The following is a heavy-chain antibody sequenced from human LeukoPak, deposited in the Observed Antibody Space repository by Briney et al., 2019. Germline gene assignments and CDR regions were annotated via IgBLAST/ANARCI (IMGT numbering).Heavy chain of an antibody. Sequence: PGGYLRLSCAASGYTFSSYGLHWVREAPGKGLEWVAVISYDGSNKYYADSVKGRFTISRDNSKNTLYLQMNSLRAEDTAVYYCVSSDYWGQGTLVTVSS. CDR1: GYTFSSYG. V-gene: IGHV3-30*03. CDR3: VSSDY. CDR2: ISYDGSNK. J-gene: IGHJ4*02.